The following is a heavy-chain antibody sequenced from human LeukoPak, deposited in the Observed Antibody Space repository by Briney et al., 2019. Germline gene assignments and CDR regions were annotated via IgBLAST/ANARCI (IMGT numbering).Heavy chain of an antibody. CDR2: ISSSSDYT. V-gene: IGHV3-11*06. CDR3: TKHITTDATTPFYYGMDV. J-gene: IGHJ6*02. CDR1: GFTFSDYY. Sequence: GGSLRLSCAASGFTFSDYYMSWIRQAPGKGLEWISYISSSSDYTNYADSVKGRFTISRDNAKNSLYLQMNSLRAEDTAVYYCTKHITTDATTPFYYGMDVWGQGTTVTVSS. D-gene: IGHD3-22*01.